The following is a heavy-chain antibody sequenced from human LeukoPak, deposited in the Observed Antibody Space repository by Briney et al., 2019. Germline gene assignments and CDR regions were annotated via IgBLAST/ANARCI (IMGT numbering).Heavy chain of an antibody. V-gene: IGHV4-61*02. CDR2: IPSSGST. CDR3: ARGPYSYDSSGAFDI. CDR1: GDSISSGDYY. J-gene: IGHJ3*02. D-gene: IGHD3-22*01. Sequence: SQTLSLTCTVSGDSISSGDYYWSWIRQPAGKGLEWIGRIPSSGSTNYNPSLKSRVTISVDTSKNQFSLKLSSVTAADTAVYFCARGPYSYDSSGAFDIWGQGTMVTVSS.